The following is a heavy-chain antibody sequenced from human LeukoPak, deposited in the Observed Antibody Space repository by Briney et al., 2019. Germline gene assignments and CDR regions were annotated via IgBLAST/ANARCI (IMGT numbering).Heavy chain of an antibody. CDR2: ISSSSSYI. CDR1: GFTFSSSA. J-gene: IGHJ6*02. V-gene: IGHV3-21*01. CDR3: ARDRCGGDCYSAYYYGMDV. Sequence: GGSLRLSCAASGFTFSSSAMSWVRQAPGKGLEWVSSISSSSSYIYYADSVKGRFTISRDNAKNSLYLQMNSLRAEDTAVYYCARDRCGGDCYSAYYYGMDVWGQGTTVTVSS. D-gene: IGHD2-21*02.